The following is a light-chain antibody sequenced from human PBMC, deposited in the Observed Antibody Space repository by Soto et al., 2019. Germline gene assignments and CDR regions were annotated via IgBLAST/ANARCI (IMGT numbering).Light chain of an antibody. J-gene: IGKJ4*01. CDR3: QQYGSSSPT. Sequence: EIVLTQSPGTLSLSPGERATLSCRASQSISSGYLAWYQQNPGQTPRLLIYGASTRATGIPDRFSGSGSGTDFNLTISRLEPEDVAMFYCQQYGSSSPTFGGGTKVEI. CDR1: QSISSGY. CDR2: GAS. V-gene: IGKV3-20*01.